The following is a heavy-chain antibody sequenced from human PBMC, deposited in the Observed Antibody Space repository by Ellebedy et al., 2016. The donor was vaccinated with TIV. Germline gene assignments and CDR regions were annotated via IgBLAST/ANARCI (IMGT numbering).Heavy chain of an antibody. CDR1: GFTFSTYS. V-gene: IGHV3-48*01. CDR2: ISSSRSTI. D-gene: IGHD4-11*01. J-gene: IGHJ4*02. Sequence: GESLKISXVASGFTFSTYSMNWVRQAPGKGLEWVSFISSSRSTIHYADSVKGRFTISRDNAKNSLYLQMNSLRAEDTAVYYCARDPHSNYLFDYWGQGTPVTVSS. CDR3: ARDPHSNYLFDY.